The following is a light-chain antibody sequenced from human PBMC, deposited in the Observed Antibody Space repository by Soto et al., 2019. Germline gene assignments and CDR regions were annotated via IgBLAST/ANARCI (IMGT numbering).Light chain of an antibody. J-gene: IGLJ1*01. Sequence: QSALTQPASVSGSPGQWITISCTGSSSDVGGYNYVSWYQQHPGNAPKLMIYDDSKLPSGVSNRFSGSKSGNTASLTISGLHAEDEAYYYCSSYTSSSPYVFGTGTKLTVL. V-gene: IGLV2-14*01. CDR3: SSYTSSSPYV. CDR2: DDS. CDR1: SSDVGGYNY.